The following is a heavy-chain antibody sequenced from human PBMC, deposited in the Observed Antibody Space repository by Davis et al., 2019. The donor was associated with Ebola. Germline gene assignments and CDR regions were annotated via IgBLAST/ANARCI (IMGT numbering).Heavy chain of an antibody. V-gene: IGHV4-39*07. J-gene: IGHJ3*02. CDR3: AREMTTVVFDAFDI. Sequence: SETLSLTCTVSGGSISSSSYYWGWIRQPPGKGLEWIGSIYHSGSTYYNPSLTSRVTISVDTSKNQFSLKLSSVTAADTAVYYCAREMTTVVFDAFDIWGQGTMVTVSS. D-gene: IGHD4-23*01. CDR1: GGSISSSSYY. CDR2: IYHSGST.